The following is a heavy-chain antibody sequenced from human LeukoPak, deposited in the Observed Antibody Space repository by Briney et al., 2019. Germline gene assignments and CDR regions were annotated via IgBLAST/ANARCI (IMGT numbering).Heavy chain of an antibody. Sequence: PGTSLRLSCAASGFTFRSYGMHWVRQAPGKGLEWMAVILYDGSDTFYADSVKGRFTISRDNSKNTLYLQMNSLRAEDTAVYYCARDGYSFGHDFDYWGQGTLVTVSS. CDR1: GFTFRSYG. V-gene: IGHV3-30*03. CDR3: ARDGYSFGHDFDY. J-gene: IGHJ4*02. CDR2: ILYDGSDT. D-gene: IGHD5-18*01.